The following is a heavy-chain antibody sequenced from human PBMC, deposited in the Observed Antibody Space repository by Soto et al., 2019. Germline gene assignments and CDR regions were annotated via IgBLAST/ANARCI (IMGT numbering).Heavy chain of an antibody. CDR2: TNPNTGGT. Sequence: ASVKVSCKASGYTLTGYYMHWVRQAPGQGLEWMGWTNPNTGGTNYAQKFQGRVTMTRDTSISTAYMELSSLRSDDSAVYYCARGRATEYFFDYWGQGTLVTVSS. D-gene: IGHD5-12*01. CDR1: GYTLTGYY. CDR3: ARGRATEYFFDY. V-gene: IGHV1-2*02. J-gene: IGHJ4*02.